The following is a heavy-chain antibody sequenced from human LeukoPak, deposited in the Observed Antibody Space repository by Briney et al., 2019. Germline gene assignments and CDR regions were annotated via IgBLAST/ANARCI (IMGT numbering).Heavy chain of an antibody. CDR2: IKQDGSEK. D-gene: IGHD5-12*01. CDR1: GFTFSSYW. V-gene: IGHV3-7*01. J-gene: IGHJ3*02. CDR3: ARYIVQDAFDI. Sequence: GGSLRLSCAASGFTFSSYWMSWVRQAPGKGLEWLANIKQDGSEKYYVDSVKGRFTISRDNAKNSLYLQMNTLRAEDTAVYYCARYIVQDAFDIWGQGTIVTVSS.